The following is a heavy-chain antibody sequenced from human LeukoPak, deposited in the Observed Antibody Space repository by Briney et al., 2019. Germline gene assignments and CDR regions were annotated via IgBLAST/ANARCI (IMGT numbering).Heavy chain of an antibody. CDR3: AKVQAVDTAMANFDY. V-gene: IGHV3-23*01. CDR2: ISGSGGST. J-gene: IGHJ4*02. CDR1: GFGVHTFA. D-gene: IGHD5-18*01. Sequence: GGSLRLSCAVSGFGVHTFAMSWVRQAPGKGLEWVSAISGSGGSTYYADSVKGRFTISRDNSKNTLYLQMNSLRAEDTAVYYCAKVQAVDTAMANFDYWGQGTLVTVSS.